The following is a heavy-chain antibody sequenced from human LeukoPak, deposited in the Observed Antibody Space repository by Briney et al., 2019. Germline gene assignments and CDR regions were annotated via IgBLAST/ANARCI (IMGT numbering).Heavy chain of an antibody. CDR2: IHYSGST. Sequence: PSETLSLTCTVSGGSISSYYWSWIRQPPGKGLEWIGYIHYSGSTNYNPSLKSRVTIAVDTSKNQFSLKLSSVTAADTAVYYCARDGGLYYYDRGGWFDPWGQGTLVTVSS. CDR1: GGSISSYY. V-gene: IGHV4-59*01. D-gene: IGHD3-10*02. CDR3: ARDGGLYYYDRGGWFDP. J-gene: IGHJ5*02.